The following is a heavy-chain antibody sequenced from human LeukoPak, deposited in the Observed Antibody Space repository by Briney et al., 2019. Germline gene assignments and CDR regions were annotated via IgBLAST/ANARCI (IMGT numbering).Heavy chain of an antibody. Sequence: VKPSETLSLTCTVSGGSISSSSYYWGWIRQPPGKGLEWIGSIYYSGSTYYNPSLKSRVTISVDTSKNQFSLRLSSVTAADTAVYYCARQGSRRIWYFDLWGRGTLVTVSS. J-gene: IGHJ2*01. CDR3: ARQGSRRIWYFDL. CDR2: IYYSGST. D-gene: IGHD1-26*01. CDR1: GGSISSSSYY. V-gene: IGHV4-39*01.